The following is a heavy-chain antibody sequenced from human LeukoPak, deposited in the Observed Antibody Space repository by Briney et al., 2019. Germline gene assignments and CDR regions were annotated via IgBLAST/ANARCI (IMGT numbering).Heavy chain of an antibody. Sequence: PSETLSLTCSVSGDSISHGTYYWSWIRQPAGQGLEWIGRIYNTGVTNYNPSLKTRVTISVDPSLNQFSLNLTSVTAADTAVYYCAREFLASRRNWVDPWGQGTLVTVSS. V-gene: IGHV4-61*02. CDR1: GDSISHGTYY. J-gene: IGHJ5*02. CDR3: AREFLASRRNWVDP. CDR2: IYNTGVT. D-gene: IGHD6-6*01.